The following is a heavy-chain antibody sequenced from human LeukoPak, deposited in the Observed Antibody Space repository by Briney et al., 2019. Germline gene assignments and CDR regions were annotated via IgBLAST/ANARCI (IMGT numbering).Heavy chain of an antibody. CDR2: ISQDGGEK. J-gene: IGHJ4*02. D-gene: IGHD1-14*01. Sequence: GGSLRLSCAASGFTFSNYWMNWVRPAPGKGLEWVAHISQDGGEKYYADSVKGRFTISRDNTKNSLFLHAYSLRAEDTAVYYCARDSYRALEYWGQGALVTVSS. CDR1: GFTFSNYW. CDR3: ARDSYRALEY. V-gene: IGHV3-7*01.